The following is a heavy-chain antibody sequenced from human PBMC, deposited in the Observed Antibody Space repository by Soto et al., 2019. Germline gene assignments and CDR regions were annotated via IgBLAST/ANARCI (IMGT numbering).Heavy chain of an antibody. CDR2: ISFEGSNK. Sequence: PGGSLRLSCAASGFTFSDFGMHWVRQSPGKGLEWVAVISFEGSNKYFAESVKGRFTISRDDSKNTVYLQMNSPRPEDTAVYFCARDLTDYNYEYKFGFWGQGTLVTVSS. CDR1: GFTFSDFG. CDR3: ARDLTDYNYEYKFGF. J-gene: IGHJ4*02. D-gene: IGHD4-4*01. V-gene: IGHV3-30*03.